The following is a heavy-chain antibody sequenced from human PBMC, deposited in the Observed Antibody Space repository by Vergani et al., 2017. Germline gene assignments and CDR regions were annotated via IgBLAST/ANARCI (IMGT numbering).Heavy chain of an antibody. D-gene: IGHD5-24*01. Sequence: QVQLQESGPGLVKPSETLSLTCAVSGHSISSGYYWGWIRQPPGKGLEWIGSIYHSGSTYYNPSLKSRVTISVDTSKNQFSLKLSSVTAADTAVYYCARSTSRRDGYNRRSFDYWGQGTLVTVSS. CDR1: GHSISSGYY. CDR3: ARSTSRRDGYNRRSFDY. V-gene: IGHV4-38-2*01. J-gene: IGHJ4*02. CDR2: IYHSGST.